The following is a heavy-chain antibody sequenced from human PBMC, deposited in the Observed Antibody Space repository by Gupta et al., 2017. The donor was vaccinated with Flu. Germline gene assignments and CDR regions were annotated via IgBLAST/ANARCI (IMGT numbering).Heavy chain of an antibody. J-gene: IGHJ4*02. CDR1: GGSISGGGYY. CDR2: IYYSGST. Sequence: QVQLQESGPGLVEPSQTLSLTCTVSGGSISGGGYYWGWIRQHPGKGLEWIGYIYYSGSTYYNPSLESRLTISLDTSKNQFSLRLNSVTAADTAVYYCARASDGLELLIDYWGRGTLVTVSS. V-gene: IGHV4-31*03. CDR3: ARASDGLELLIDY. D-gene: IGHD1-26*01.